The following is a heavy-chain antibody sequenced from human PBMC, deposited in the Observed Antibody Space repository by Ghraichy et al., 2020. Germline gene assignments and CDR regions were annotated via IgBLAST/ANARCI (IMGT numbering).Heavy chain of an antibody. Sequence: SETLSLTCGISGDSVSSSSAAWSWIRQSPSRGLEWLGRTYYRSKWYNDYAVSVKSRITISPDTSKNQFSLQLNSVTPEDTAVYYCTRGRDGYTNYWGQETLVTVSS. CDR2: TYYRSKWYN. D-gene: IGHD5-24*01. V-gene: IGHV6-1*01. J-gene: IGHJ4*02. CDR1: GDSVSSSSAA. CDR3: TRGRDGYTNY.